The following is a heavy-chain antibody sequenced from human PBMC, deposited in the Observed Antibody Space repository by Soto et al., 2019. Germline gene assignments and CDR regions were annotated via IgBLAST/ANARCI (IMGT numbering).Heavy chain of an antibody. CDR1: GFSVSDNY. CDR3: ARDRIIVSGASYYYYYMDV. D-gene: IGHD3-22*01. Sequence: EVQLVDSGGDLVQPGGSLRLSCAASGFSVSDNYMTWVRQAPGKGLEWVSVIYSGGTTYYADSVKGRFTVSRDSSKNTVFLQMNNLRAEDTAVYYCARDRIIVSGASYYYYYMDVWGKGTTVTVSS. V-gene: IGHV3-66*01. J-gene: IGHJ6*03. CDR2: IYSGGTT.